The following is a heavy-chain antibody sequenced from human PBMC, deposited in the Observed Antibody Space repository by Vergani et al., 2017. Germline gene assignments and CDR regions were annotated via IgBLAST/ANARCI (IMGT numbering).Heavy chain of an antibody. J-gene: IGHJ6*03. CDR3: AXGPSRGSFDYYYYYMDV. CDR1: GFTFSSYA. CDR2: ISGSGGST. V-gene: IGHV3-23*01. D-gene: IGHD1-26*01. Sequence: EVQLLESGGGLVQPGGSLRLSCAASGFTFSSYAMSWVRQAPGKGLEWVSAISGSGGSTYYADSVKGRFTISRDNSKNTLYLQMNSLRAEDTAVYYCAXGPSRGSFDYYYYYMDVWGKGTTVTVSS.